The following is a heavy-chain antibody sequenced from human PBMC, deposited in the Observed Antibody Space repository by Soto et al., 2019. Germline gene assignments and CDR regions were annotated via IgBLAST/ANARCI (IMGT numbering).Heavy chain of an antibody. CDR1: GGSISSYY. D-gene: IGHD1-1*01. Sequence: QLQLQESGPGLVKPSETLSLTCTVSGGSISSYYWSWIRQPPGKGLEWIGYIYYSGSTNYNPSLKSRSTTSVDTSKNQFPLKLSSVTAADTAVYYCASLEGYWYFDIWGRGTLVTVSS. CDR2: IYYSGST. J-gene: IGHJ2*01. V-gene: IGHV4-59*08. CDR3: ASLEGYWYFDI.